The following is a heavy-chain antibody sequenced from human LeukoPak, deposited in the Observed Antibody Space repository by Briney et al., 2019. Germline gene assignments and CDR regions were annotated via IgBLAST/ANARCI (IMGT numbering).Heavy chain of an antibody. CDR3: ARLYCSGGSCLYYGMDV. CDR1: GFTFSSYS. Sequence: GGSLRLSCAASGFTFSSYSMNWVRQAPGKGLEWVSSISSSSSYIYYADSVKGRFTISRDNAKNSLCLQMNSLRAEDTAVYYCARLYCSGGSCLYYGMDVWGQGTTVTVSS. CDR2: ISSSSSYI. J-gene: IGHJ6*02. D-gene: IGHD2-15*01. V-gene: IGHV3-21*01.